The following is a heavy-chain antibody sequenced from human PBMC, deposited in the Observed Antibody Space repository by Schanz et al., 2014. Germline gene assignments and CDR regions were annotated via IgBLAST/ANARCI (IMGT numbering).Heavy chain of an antibody. D-gene: IGHD3-3*01. Sequence: QVQLLESGGGLFKPGGSLRLSCAGSGFTFADYYMTWIRQAPGKGLEWISYVSSYDTTVSYADSVKGRFTISRDNAKNSVYLQMNSLRVEDTAVYYCARYGFRKFGVVYGLAVWGQGTTVPVS. V-gene: IGHV3-11*01. CDR1: GFTFADYY. CDR3: ARYGFRKFGVVYGLAV. CDR2: VSSYDTTV. J-gene: IGHJ6*02.